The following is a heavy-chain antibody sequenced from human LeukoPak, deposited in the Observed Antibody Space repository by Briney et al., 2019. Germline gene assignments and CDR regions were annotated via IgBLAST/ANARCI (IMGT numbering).Heavy chain of an antibody. D-gene: IGHD2-8*01. J-gene: IGHJ5*02. V-gene: IGHV3-7*03. Sequence: GGSLRLSCAASGFTFSDYWMSWVRQAPGKGLEWVANIKQDGTEKNYLDSVKGRFILSRDNAKNSLYLQLNYLRADDTAVYYCARGKMVNPFDPWGQGTLVTVSS. CDR3: ARGKMVNPFDP. CDR1: GFTFSDYW. CDR2: IKQDGTEK.